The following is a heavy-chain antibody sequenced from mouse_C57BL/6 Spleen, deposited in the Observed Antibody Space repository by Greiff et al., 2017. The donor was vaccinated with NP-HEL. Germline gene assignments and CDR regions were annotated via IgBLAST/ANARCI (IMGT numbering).Heavy chain of an antibody. D-gene: IGHD2-4*01. CDR2: IRSKSSNYAT. V-gene: IGHV10-3*01. CDR1: GFTFNTYA. CDR3: VREGPIYYDYPYYFDY. Sequence: DVQLVESGGGLVQPKGSLKLSCAASGFTFNTYAMHWVRQAPGKGLEWVARIRSKSSNYATSYADSVKDRFTISRDDSQSMLYLQMNNLKTEDTAMYYCVREGPIYYDYPYYFDYWGQGTTLTVSS. J-gene: IGHJ2*01.